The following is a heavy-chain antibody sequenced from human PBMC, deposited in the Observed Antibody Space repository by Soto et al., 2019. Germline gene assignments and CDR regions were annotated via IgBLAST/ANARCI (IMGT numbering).Heavy chain of an antibody. CDR3: AKSGSQYQLLLVPFVDY. J-gene: IGHJ4*02. CDR2: ISYDGSNK. Sequence: ESGGGVVQPGRSLRLSCAASGFTFSSYGMHWVRQAPGKGLEWVAVISYDGSNKYYADSVKGRFTISRDNSKNTLYLQMNSLRAEDTAVYYCAKSGSQYQLLLVPFVDYWGQGTLVTVSS. V-gene: IGHV3-30*18. D-gene: IGHD2-2*01. CDR1: GFTFSSYG.